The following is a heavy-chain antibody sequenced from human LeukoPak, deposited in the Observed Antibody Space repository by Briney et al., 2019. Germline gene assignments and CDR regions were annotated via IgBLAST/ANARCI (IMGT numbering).Heavy chain of an antibody. J-gene: IGHJ4*02. Sequence: AGGSLRLPCAASGFTFSSYAIHWVRQAPGKGLEWVAVISYDGSNKYYADSVKGRFTISRDNSKNTLYLQMNSLRAEDTAVYYCARLSHDYGDYPKAEEPYWGQGTLVTVSS. CDR1: GFTFSSYA. CDR2: ISYDGSNK. V-gene: IGHV3-30-3*01. D-gene: IGHD4-17*01. CDR3: ARLSHDYGDYPKAEEPY.